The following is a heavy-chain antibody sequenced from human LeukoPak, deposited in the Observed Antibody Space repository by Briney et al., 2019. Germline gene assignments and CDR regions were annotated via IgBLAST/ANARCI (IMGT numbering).Heavy chain of an antibody. D-gene: IGHD6-13*01. J-gene: IGHJ5*02. CDR3: ARRFSRSRRSWFDP. Sequence: GGSLRLSCAASGFTFSSYSMNWVRQAPGKGLEWVSSTSSSSSYIYYADSVKGRFTISRDNAKNSLYLQMNSLRAEDTAVYYCARRFSRSRRSWFDPWGQGTLVTVSS. V-gene: IGHV3-21*01. CDR1: GFTFSSYS. CDR2: TSSSSSYI.